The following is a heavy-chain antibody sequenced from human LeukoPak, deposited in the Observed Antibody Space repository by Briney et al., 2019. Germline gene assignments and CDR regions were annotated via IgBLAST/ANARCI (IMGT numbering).Heavy chain of an antibody. V-gene: IGHV3-30*02. CDR3: ARDYDYEDGGGFDH. CDR2: IRYDGSNK. CDR1: GFTFSSYG. J-gene: IGHJ4*02. D-gene: IGHD3-22*01. Sequence: PGGSLRLSCAASGFTFSSYGMHWVRQAPGKGLEWVAFIRYDGSNKYYADSVKGRFTISRDNSKNTLYLQMNSLRAEDTAVYYCARDYDYEDGGGFDHWGQGTLVTVSS.